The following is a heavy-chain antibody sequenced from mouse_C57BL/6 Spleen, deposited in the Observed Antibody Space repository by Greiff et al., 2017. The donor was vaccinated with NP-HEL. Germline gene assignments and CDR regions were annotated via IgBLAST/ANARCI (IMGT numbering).Heavy chain of an antibody. V-gene: IGHV5-17*01. J-gene: IGHJ1*03. D-gene: IGHD4-1*01. CDR1: GFTFSDYG. Sequence: EVKLMESGGGLVKPGGSLKLSCAASGFTFSDYGMHWVRQAPETGLEWVAYISSGSSTIYYADTVKGRFTISRDNANNTLFLQMTSLRSEDTAMYYCARIGTLWYFDVWGTGTTVTVSS. CDR3: ARIGTLWYFDV. CDR2: ISSGSSTI.